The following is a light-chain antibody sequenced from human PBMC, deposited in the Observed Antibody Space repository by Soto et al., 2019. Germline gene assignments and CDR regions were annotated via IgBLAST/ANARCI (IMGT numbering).Light chain of an antibody. V-gene: IGKV1-39*01. CDR2: AAS. J-gene: IGKJ5*01. CDR1: QSISSY. Sequence: DIQLTQSPSSLSASVGDRVTITCRASQSISSYLNWYQQKPGKAPKLLIYAASSLQSGVPSRFSGSGSGTDFTLTISSLQPEDFADYYCQQSYSTLPITFGQGTRREIK. CDR3: QQSYSTLPIT.